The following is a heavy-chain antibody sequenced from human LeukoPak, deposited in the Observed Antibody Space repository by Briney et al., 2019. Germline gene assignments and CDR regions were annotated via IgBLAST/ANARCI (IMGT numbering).Heavy chain of an antibody. CDR3: AGRIAVAGTGAWLDP. Sequence: SETLSLTCTVSGGSISSYYWSWIRQPPGKGLEWIGYIYYSGSTNYNPSLKSRVTISVDTSKNQFSLKLSSVTAADTAVYYCAGRIAVAGTGAWLDPWGQGTLVTVSS. V-gene: IGHV4-59*01. CDR1: GGSISSYY. CDR2: IYYSGST. D-gene: IGHD6-19*01. J-gene: IGHJ5*02.